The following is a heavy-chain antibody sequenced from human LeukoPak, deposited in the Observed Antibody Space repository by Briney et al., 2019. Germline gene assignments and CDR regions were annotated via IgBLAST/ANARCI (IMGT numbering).Heavy chain of an antibody. CDR1: GFIFSNYE. CDR3: ARSDEITVADSYYCYAMDV. J-gene: IGHJ6*04. CDR2: ISSSGSTI. V-gene: IGHV3-48*03. D-gene: IGHD6-19*01. Sequence: GGSLRLSCVASGFIFSNYEMNWVRQAPGKGREWLSYISSSGSTIYYADCVKGRFTISRDNAKKSLYLQMNSLRAEDTAVYFCARSDEITVADSYYCYAMDVWGKGTTVTVSS.